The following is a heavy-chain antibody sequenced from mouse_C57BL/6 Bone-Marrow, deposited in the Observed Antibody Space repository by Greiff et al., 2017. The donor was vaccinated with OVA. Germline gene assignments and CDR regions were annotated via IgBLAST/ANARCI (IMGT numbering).Heavy chain of an antibody. J-gene: IGHJ2*01. D-gene: IGHD1-1*01. CDR3: TREGYYGRRDY. V-gene: IGHV1-15*01. CDR2: IDPETGGT. CDR1: GYTFTDYE. Sequence: VQLVESGAELVRPGASVTLSCKASGYTFTDYEMHWVKQTPVHGLEWIGAIDPETGGTAYNQKFKGKAILTADKSSSTAYMEIRSLTSEDSAVYYCTREGYYGRRDYWGQGTTLTVSS.